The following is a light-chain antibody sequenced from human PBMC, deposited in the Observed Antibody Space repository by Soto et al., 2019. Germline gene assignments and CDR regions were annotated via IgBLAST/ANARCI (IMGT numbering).Light chain of an antibody. CDR2: DTS. CDR3: KQRSNWASP. J-gene: IGKJ1*01. Sequence: EIAFTQSPATLPLSPGERATLSCRASQSVSSYLAWYQQKPGPAPSLLISDTSNTTTGIPAIFCGSGSGTNFTLTIGSLEPEDFAVYYCKQRSNWASPFGQGTKVEIK. CDR1: QSVSSY. V-gene: IGKV3-11*01.